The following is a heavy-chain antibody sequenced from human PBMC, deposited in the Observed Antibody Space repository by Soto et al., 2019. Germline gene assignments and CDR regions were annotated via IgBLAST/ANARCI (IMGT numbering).Heavy chain of an antibody. D-gene: IGHD5-18*01. CDR2: ISAYNGNT. V-gene: IGHV1-18*01. Sequence: ASMQVSCKASCYTFTSYGISWVRQAPGQGLEWMGWISAYNGNTNYAQKLQGRVTMTTDTSTSTAYMELRSLRSDDTAVYYCARVGYSYGPFDYWGQGKLVTVSA. CDR1: CYTFTSYG. CDR3: ARVGYSYGPFDY. J-gene: IGHJ4*02.